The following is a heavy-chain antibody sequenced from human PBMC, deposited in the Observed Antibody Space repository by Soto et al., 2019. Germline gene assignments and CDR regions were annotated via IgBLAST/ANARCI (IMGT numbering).Heavy chain of an antibody. CDR1: GYTFTSYA. CDR3: ARDFSLEVSSGYSDYYYYGMDV. V-gene: IGHV1-3*01. CDR2: INAGNGNT. Sequence: QVPLVPSGAEVKKPGASVKVSCKSSGYTFTSYAVHWVRQAPGQRLEWMAWINAGNGNTKYSQKFQGRVTITRDTSASTAYWELSSLRSEDTAVYFCARDFSLEVSSGYSDYYYYGMDVWGQGTTVTVSS. D-gene: IGHD3-22*01. J-gene: IGHJ6*02.